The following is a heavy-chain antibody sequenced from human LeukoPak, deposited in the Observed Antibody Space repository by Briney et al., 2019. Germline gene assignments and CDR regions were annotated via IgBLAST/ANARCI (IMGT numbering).Heavy chain of an antibody. CDR2: IYHSGST. Sequence: SETLSLTCAVSGYSISSGYYWGWIRQPPEKGREWIGSIYHSGSTYYNPSLKSRVTISVDTSKNQFSLKLSSVTAADTAVYYCAREVPYCSGGSCYSDAFDIWGQGTMVTVSS. V-gene: IGHV4-38-2*02. CDR3: AREVPYCSGGSCYSDAFDI. J-gene: IGHJ3*02. CDR1: GYSISSGYY. D-gene: IGHD2-15*01.